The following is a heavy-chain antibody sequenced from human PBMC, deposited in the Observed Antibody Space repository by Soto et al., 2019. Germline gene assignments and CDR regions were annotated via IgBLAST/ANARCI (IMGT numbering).Heavy chain of an antibody. CDR1: GFPFSSSV. Sequence: PGGSLTLSCAASGFPFSSSVMSWVRQAPGKGLEWVSTVSGSGATTYYADSVKGRFIISRDNSKNTLYLQMNTLRAEDTALYYCARRFDASGSYSGFDPWGQGTLVTVSS. J-gene: IGHJ5*02. CDR2: VSGSGATT. D-gene: IGHD3-10*01. V-gene: IGHV3-23*01. CDR3: ARRFDASGSYSGFDP.